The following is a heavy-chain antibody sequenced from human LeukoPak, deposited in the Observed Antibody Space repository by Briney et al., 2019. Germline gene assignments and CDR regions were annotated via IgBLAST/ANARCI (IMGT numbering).Heavy chain of an antibody. CDR1: GGSISSGGYY. V-gene: IGHV4-31*03. CDR2: IYYSGST. D-gene: IGHD2-15*01. J-gene: IGHJ3*02. CDR3: ARGSKGGYCSGGSCLAFDI. Sequence: TSQTLSLTCTVSGGSISSGGYYWSWIRQHPGKGLEWIGYIYYSGSTYYNPSLKSRVTISVDTSKNQFSLKLSSVTAADTAVYYCARGSKGGYCSGGSCLAFDIWGQGTMVTVPS.